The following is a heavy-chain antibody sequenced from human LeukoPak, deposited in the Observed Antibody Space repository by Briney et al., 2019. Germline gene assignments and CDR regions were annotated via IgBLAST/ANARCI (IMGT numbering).Heavy chain of an antibody. CDR1: GGSFSGYY. CDR2: INHSGST. D-gene: IGHD2-2*01. Sequence: SETLSLTCAVYGGSFSGYYWSWIRQPPGKGLEWIGEINHSGSTNYNPSLKSRVTISVDTSKNQFSLKLSSVTAADTAVYYCARPPRYCSSTSCYAIRDYYYYTDVWGKGTTVTVSS. CDR3: ARPPRYCSSTSCYAIRDYYYYTDV. J-gene: IGHJ6*03. V-gene: IGHV4-34*01.